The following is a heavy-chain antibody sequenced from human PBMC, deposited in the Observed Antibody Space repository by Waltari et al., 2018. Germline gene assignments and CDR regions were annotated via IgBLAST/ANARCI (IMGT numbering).Heavy chain of an antibody. CDR2: IKEDGSEK. J-gene: IGHJ4*02. CDR1: GFTLSAYW. Sequence: EVRLVESGGGLVQPGGSLRLSCVVSGFTLSAYWMSWVRQAPGKGLEWMANIKEDGSEKDYVDSVKCRFTISRDNAKNSLYLQMNSLRADDTAVYYCVSGGAVAGTYWGQGTLVTVSS. V-gene: IGHV3-7*03. D-gene: IGHD6-19*01. CDR3: VSGGAVAGTY.